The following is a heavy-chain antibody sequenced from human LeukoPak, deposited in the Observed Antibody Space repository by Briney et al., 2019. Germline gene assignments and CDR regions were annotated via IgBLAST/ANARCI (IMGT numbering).Heavy chain of an antibody. CDR3: ARGSAPTFDY. Sequence: GGSLRLSCAASGFTFSSYSMNWVRQAPGKGLEWVSSISSSSSYIYYADSVKGRFTISRDSAKNSLYLQMNSLRAEDTAVYYCARGSAPTFDYWGQGTLVTVSS. J-gene: IGHJ4*02. CDR1: GFTFSSYS. CDR2: ISSSSSYI. V-gene: IGHV3-21*01.